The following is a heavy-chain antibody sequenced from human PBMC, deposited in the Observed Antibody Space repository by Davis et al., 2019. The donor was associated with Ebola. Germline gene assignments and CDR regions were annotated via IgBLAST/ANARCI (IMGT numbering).Heavy chain of an antibody. Sequence: AASVKVSCKASGYTFTSYGISWVRQAPGQGLEWMGWISAYNGNTNYAQKLQGRVTMTTDTSTSTAYMELRSLRSDDTAVYYCAKDYPTFGGVIVLAPYYWGQGTLVTVSS. J-gene: IGHJ4*02. CDR1: GYTFTSYG. D-gene: IGHD3-16*02. V-gene: IGHV1-18*01. CDR3: AKDYPTFGGVIVLAPYY. CDR2: ISAYNGNT.